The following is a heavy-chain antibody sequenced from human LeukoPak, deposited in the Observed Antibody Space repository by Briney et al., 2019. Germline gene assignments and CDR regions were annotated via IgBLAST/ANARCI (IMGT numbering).Heavy chain of an antibody. CDR1: GFTFSSYS. V-gene: IGHV3-21*01. CDR3: ARDGSIVGATTPFDY. CDR2: ISSSSSYI. D-gene: IGHD1-26*01. J-gene: IGHJ4*02. Sequence: GGSLRPSCAASGFTFSSYSMNWVRQAPGKGLEWVSSISSSSSYIYYADSVKGRFTISRDNAKNSLYLQMNSLRAEDTAVYYCARDGSIVGATTPFDYWGQGTLVTVSS.